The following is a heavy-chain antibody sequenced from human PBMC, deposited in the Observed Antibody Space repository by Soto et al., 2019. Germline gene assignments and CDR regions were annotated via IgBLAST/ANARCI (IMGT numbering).Heavy chain of an antibody. CDR3: ARVLTAPNYDYIWGRVYYMDV. D-gene: IGHD3-16*01. CDR2: ISSSGSTI. V-gene: IGHV3-11*01. J-gene: IGHJ6*03. Sequence: GGSLRLSCAASGFTFSDYYMSWIRQAPGKGLEWVSYISSSGSTIYYADSVKGRFTISRDNAKTSLYLQMNSLRAEDTAVYYCARVLTAPNYDYIWGRVYYMDVWGKGTTVTVSS. CDR1: GFTFSDYY.